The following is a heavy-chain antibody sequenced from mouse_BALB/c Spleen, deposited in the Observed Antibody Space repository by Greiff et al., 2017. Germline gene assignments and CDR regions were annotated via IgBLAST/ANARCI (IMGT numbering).Heavy chain of an antibody. V-gene: IGHV3-2*02. CDR3: ARYDYDEAY. CDR1: GYSITSDYA. D-gene: IGHD2-4*01. CDR2: ISYSGST. J-gene: IGHJ3*01. Sequence: VQLKESGPGLVKPSQSLSLTCTVTGYSITSDYAWNWIRQFPGNKLEWMGYISYSGSTSYNPSLKSRISITRDTSKNQFFLQLNSVTTEDTATYYCARYDYDEAYWGQGTLVTVSA.